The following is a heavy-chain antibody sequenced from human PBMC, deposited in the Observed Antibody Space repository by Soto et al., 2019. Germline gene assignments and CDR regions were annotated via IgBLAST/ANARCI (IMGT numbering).Heavy chain of an antibody. V-gene: IGHV4-59*08. CDR2: IDNSGHT. CDR3: ASGSGWFLDY. J-gene: IGHJ4*02. CDR1: GDSISSYY. Sequence: QVQLRESGPGLVKPSETLSLTCTVSGDSISSYYWSWIRQPPGKGLEWIGSIDNSGHTNYNPSLKGRVPISVATSKSQFSLGLSSVTAADTAVYYCASGSGWFLDYWGQGTLVTVSS. D-gene: IGHD6-19*01.